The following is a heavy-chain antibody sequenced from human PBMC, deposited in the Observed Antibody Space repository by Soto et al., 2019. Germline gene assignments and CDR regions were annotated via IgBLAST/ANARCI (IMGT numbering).Heavy chain of an antibody. CDR1: GYTFTSYG. Sequence: QVQLVQSGAEVKKPGASVKVSCKASGYTFTSYGIIWVRQAPGQGLEWMGWVSAYNGNTNYAQKLQGRVTMTTDTSTSTAYMELGSLRSDDTAVYYCARVSCSSTSCLPTSDYWGQGTLVTVSS. CDR3: ARVSCSSTSCLPTSDY. J-gene: IGHJ4*02. D-gene: IGHD2-2*01. CDR2: VSAYNGNT. V-gene: IGHV1-18*01.